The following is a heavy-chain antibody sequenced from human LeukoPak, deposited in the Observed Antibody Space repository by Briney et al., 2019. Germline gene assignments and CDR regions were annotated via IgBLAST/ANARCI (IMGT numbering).Heavy chain of an antibody. Sequence: PGGSLRLSCAASGFTFSTYSMNWVRQAPGKGLEWVSSISTSSSYIYYVDSVKGRFTISRDNSKNTLYLQMNSLRAEDTAVYYCAKYGAAGTGFDWFDPWGQGTLVTVSS. CDR2: ISTSSSYI. D-gene: IGHD6-13*01. CDR3: AKYGAAGTGFDWFDP. J-gene: IGHJ5*02. V-gene: IGHV3-21*01. CDR1: GFTFSTYS.